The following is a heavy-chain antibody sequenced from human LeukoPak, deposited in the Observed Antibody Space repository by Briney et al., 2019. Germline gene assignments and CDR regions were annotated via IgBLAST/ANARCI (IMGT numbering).Heavy chain of an antibody. CDR1: GGTFSSYA. CDR3: ARTSVEDFWSGYYDY. J-gene: IGHJ4*02. Sequence: ASVKVSCKASGGTFSSYAISWVRQAPGQGLEWMGWMNPNSGNTGYAQKFQGRVTITRNTSIITAYMELSGLRSEDTAVYYCARTSVEDFWSGYYDYWGQGTLVTVSS. D-gene: IGHD3-3*01. V-gene: IGHV1-8*03. CDR2: MNPNSGNT.